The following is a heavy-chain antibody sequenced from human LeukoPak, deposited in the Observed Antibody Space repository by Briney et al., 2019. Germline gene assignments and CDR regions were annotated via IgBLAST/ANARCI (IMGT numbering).Heavy chain of an antibody. CDR3: ARDTTYGAGGFDC. D-gene: IGHD4-17*01. V-gene: IGHV4-4*07. Sequence: PSETLSLTCTVSGGSISNFYWNWIRQPAGEGLEWIGRIYSSGNTHYNPSLKSRVSMSVDTSKNQFSLKLSSVTAADTAVYYCARDTTYGAGGFDCWGQGTLVTVSS. CDR1: GGSISNFY. CDR2: IYSSGNT. J-gene: IGHJ4*02.